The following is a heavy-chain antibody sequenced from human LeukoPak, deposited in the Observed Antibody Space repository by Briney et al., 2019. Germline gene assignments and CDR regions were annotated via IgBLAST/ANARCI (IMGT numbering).Heavy chain of an antibody. J-gene: IGHJ6*03. V-gene: IGHV3-53*01. CDR1: GFTVSSNY. D-gene: IGHD6-6*01. CDR2: IYSGGST. CDR3: ARESIAARPGDYYYYMDV. Sequence: GGSLRLSCAASGFTVSSNYMSWVRQAPGKGLEWVSVIYSGGSTYYADSVKGRFTISRDNAKNSLYLQMNSLRAEDTAVYYCARESIAARPGDYYYYMDVWGKGTTVTVSS.